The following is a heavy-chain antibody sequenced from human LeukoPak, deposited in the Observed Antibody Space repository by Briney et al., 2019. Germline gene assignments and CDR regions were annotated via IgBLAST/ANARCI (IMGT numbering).Heavy chain of an antibody. CDR2: IYTSGST. D-gene: IGHD3-10*01. J-gene: IGHJ5*02. CDR3: GREGYYGSGSYSRPARLGDWFDP. CDR1: AGSISSSSYY. V-gene: IGHV4-61*02. Sequence: SETLSLTCTVSAGSISSSSYYWSWLRQPAGKGLEWIGRIYTSGSTNYKPSLKSRVTMSVYTAKNQFSLNLTPVTAAYTAVYYCGREGYYGSGSYSRPARLGDWFDPWGQGTLVTVSS.